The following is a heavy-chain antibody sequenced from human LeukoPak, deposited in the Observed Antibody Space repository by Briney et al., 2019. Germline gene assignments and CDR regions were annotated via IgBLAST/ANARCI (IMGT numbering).Heavy chain of an antibody. CDR2: ISYDGSNK. V-gene: IGHV3-30-3*01. Sequence: PGESLRLSCAASGFTFSSYTMHWVRLPPGKGLEWVAVISYDGSNKYYAHSVKGRFTISRDNSKNTLYLQMNSLRAEDTAVYYCARTGSLDYWGQGTLVTVSS. D-gene: IGHD1-26*01. J-gene: IGHJ4*02. CDR3: ARTGSLDY. CDR1: GFTFSSYT.